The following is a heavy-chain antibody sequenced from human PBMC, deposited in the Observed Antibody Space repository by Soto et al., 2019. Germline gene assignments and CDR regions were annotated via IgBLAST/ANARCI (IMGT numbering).Heavy chain of an antibody. CDR1: GFSFSGYA. CDR2: ITGTGVSI. Sequence: EVQLLESGGGLVQPGGSLRLSCVASGFSFSGYAMSWVRHAPGKGLVWVSSITGTGVSIYYADSVRGRFTISRDNSKNTLYLQMSSLRAEDAARYYCAKDSIPHSSSYDLDHWGRGALVTVSS. D-gene: IGHD6-6*01. CDR3: AKDSIPHSSSYDLDH. V-gene: IGHV3-23*01. J-gene: IGHJ4*02.